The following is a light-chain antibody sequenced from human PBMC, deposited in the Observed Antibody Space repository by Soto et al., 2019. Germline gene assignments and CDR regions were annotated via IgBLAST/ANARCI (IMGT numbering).Light chain of an antibody. CDR3: SSYTSSSLCV. CDR1: SSDVGGYNY. CDR2: EVS. V-gene: IGLV2-14*01. Sequence: QSALTQPASVSGSPGQSITISCTGTSSDVGGYNYVSWYQQHPGKAPKLMIYEVSNRPSGVSNRFSDSKSGNTASLTISGLQAEDEADYYCSSYTSSSLCVFGTGTKLTVL. J-gene: IGLJ1*01.